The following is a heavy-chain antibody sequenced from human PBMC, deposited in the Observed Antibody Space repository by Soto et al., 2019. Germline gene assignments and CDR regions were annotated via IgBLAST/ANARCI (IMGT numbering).Heavy chain of an antibody. V-gene: IGHV3-23*01. CDR1: GFTFSSYA. CDR3: AKDGASGSSPPYYYFGMDV. D-gene: IGHD2-15*01. J-gene: IGHJ6*02. CDR2: ISGSGGNA. Sequence: EVQLLESGGGLVQPGGSLRLSCAASGFTFSSYAMSWVRQAPGKGLEWVSTISGSGGNAYYADSVKGRFSNSRDNSKNTLRLQTNSLRADDKAVYYCAKDGASGSSPPYYYFGMDVWGQGTTVTVSS.